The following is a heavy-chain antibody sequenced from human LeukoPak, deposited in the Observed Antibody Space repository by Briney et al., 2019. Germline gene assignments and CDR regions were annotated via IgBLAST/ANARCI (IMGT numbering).Heavy chain of an antibody. CDR2: IYHSGST. Sequence: SETLSLTCTVSGYSISSGYYWGWIRQPPGKGLEWIGSIYHSGSTYYNPSLKSRVTISVDTSKNQFSLKLSSVTAADTAVYYCARIHSSGCYMDVWGKGTTVTVSS. D-gene: IGHD6-19*01. CDR3: ARIHSSGCYMDV. J-gene: IGHJ6*03. V-gene: IGHV4-38-2*02. CDR1: GYSISSGYY.